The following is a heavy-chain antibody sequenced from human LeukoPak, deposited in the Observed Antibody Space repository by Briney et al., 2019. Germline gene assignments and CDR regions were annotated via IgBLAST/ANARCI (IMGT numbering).Heavy chain of an antibody. J-gene: IGHJ4*02. V-gene: IGHV4-59*01. CDR2: IYYSGST. CDR3: ARSGIAARPDY. D-gene: IGHD6-6*01. CDR1: GGSISSYY. Sequence: SETLSLTCTVSGGSISSYYWSWIRQPPGKGLEWIGYIYYSGSTNYSPSLKSRVTISVDTSKNQFSLKLSSVTAADTAVYYCARSGIAARPDYWGQGTLVTVSS.